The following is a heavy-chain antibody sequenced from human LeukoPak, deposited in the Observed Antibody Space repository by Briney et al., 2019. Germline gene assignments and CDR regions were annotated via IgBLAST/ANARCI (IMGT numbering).Heavy chain of an antibody. Sequence: PGVSLRLSCAASGFTFTDSAMTWVRQAPGKGLERVSTVSGSGGNTYYADSVKGRFTISRDNSENTLYLQMNSLRAQDTAVYYCAKSLAVPGSPDYWGQGTLVTVSS. CDR3: AKSLAVPGSPDY. CDR2: VSGSGGNT. J-gene: IGHJ4*02. D-gene: IGHD6-19*01. CDR1: GFTFTDSA. V-gene: IGHV3-23*01.